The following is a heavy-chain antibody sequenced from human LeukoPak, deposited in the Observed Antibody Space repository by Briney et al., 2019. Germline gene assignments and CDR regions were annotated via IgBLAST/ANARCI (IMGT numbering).Heavy chain of an antibody. J-gene: IGHJ5*02. Sequence: GESLKSSCKGSGYSFTSYWISWVPQMPGKGLEWMGRIDPSDSYTNYSPSFQGHVTISADKSISTAYLQWSGLKASDTAMYYCARHTGGSSWFDPWGQGTLVTVSS. D-gene: IGHD1-26*01. CDR3: ARHTGGSSWFDP. CDR1: GYSFTSYW. CDR2: IDPSDSYT. V-gene: IGHV5-10-1*01.